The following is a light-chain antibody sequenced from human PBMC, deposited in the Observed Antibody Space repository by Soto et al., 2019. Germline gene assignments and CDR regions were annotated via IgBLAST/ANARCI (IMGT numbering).Light chain of an antibody. CDR2: GAS. J-gene: IGKJ1*01. CDR3: QQYEIWPRT. V-gene: IGKV3-15*01. CDR1: QSVSSR. Sequence: EIVMTQSPDTLSMSPGEGATLSCRASQSVSSRLVWYQQKPGQAPRLLIYGASTRATGIPARFSGSGSGTEFTLTISSLQSEDFAIYYCQQYEIWPRTFGQGTKVEIK.